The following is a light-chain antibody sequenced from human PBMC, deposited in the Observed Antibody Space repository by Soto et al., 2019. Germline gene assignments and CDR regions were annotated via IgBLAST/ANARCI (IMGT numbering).Light chain of an antibody. CDR3: QQYNNWPPWT. J-gene: IGKJ1*01. CDR1: QSLRTD. Sequence: EIVMTQSPATLSVSPGERATLSCRASQSLRTDLAWYQQKSGQPPRLLIYGASTRATGIPARFSGSGSGTEFTLTISSLQSEDFAVYYCQQYNNWPPWTFXPGTKVDIK. CDR2: GAS. V-gene: IGKV3-15*01.